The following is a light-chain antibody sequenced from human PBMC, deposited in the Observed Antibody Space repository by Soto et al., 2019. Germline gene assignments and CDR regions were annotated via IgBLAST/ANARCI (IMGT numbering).Light chain of an antibody. V-gene: IGKV1-27*01. J-gene: IGKJ2*01. CDR1: QGISTY. CDR2: AAS. CDR3: QKYNCARQT. Sequence: DIQMTQSPSYLSASVGDRVTITCRASQGISTYLAWYQPKTGNVPKLLIYAASTLQSGVPSRFSGSGSGTDFTLTISSLQPEDVATYYCQKYNCARQTFCQGTKLEIK.